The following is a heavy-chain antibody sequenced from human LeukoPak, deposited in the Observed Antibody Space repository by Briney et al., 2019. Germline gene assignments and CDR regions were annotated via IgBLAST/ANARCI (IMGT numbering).Heavy chain of an antibody. V-gene: IGHV1-18*01. CDR3: PRDLSAMVRGVINCFDP. CDR1: GYTFTSYG. D-gene: IGHD3-10*01. Sequence: GASVRVSCKASGYTFTSYGISWVRQAPGQGLEWMGWISAYNGNTNYAQKLQGRVTMTTDTSTSTAYMELRSLRSDDTAVYYCPRDLSAMVRGVINCFDPWGQGTLVTVS. J-gene: IGHJ5*02. CDR2: ISAYNGNT.